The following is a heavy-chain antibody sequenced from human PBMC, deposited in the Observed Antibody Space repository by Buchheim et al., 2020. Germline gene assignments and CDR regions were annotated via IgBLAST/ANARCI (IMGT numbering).Heavy chain of an antibody. J-gene: IGHJ4*02. CDR1: GGSISSNY. CDR3: TRDGSSSGWYLDY. D-gene: IGHD6-19*01. V-gene: IGHV4-59*01. CDR2: TSYSGIT. Sequence: QVQLQESGPGLVKPSETLSLTCTVSGGSISSNYWSWIRQPPGKGLEWVGYTSYSGITNYNPSLKSRVTMSLDPSKNPFSLKLISVTAADTAVYYCTRDGSSSGWYLDYWGQGTL.